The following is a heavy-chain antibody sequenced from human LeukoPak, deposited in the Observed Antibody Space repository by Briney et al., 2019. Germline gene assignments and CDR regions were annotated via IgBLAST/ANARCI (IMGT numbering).Heavy chain of an antibody. Sequence: SETLSLTCAVYGGSFSDYYWGWIRQPPGKGLEWIGSIYHSGSTYYNPSLKSRVTISVDTSKKQFSLKLSSVTAADTAVYYCARASRYYHMLTGYYLSAFDYWGQGTLVTVSS. V-gene: IGHV4-34*01. J-gene: IGHJ4*02. CDR2: IYHSGST. CDR1: GGSFSDYY. CDR3: ARASRYYHMLTGYYLSAFDY. D-gene: IGHD3-9*01.